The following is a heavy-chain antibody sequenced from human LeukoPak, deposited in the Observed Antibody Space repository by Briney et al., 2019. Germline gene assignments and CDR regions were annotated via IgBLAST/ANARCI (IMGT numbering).Heavy chain of an antibody. Sequence: PSETLSLICAVYGGSFSGYYWSWIRQPPGKGLEWIGEINHSGSTNYNSSLKSRVTISVDTSKNQFSLKLSSVTAADTAVYYCARASITIFGVVIIPGGMDVWGQGTTVTVSS. CDR2: INHSGST. CDR1: GGSFSGYY. CDR3: ARASITIFGVVIIPGGMDV. J-gene: IGHJ6*02. D-gene: IGHD3-3*01. V-gene: IGHV4-34*01.